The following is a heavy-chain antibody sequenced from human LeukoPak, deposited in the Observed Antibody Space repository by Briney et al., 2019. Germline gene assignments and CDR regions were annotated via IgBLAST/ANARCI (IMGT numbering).Heavy chain of an antibody. Sequence: WASVKVSCRTSGYTFTSYYMHWVRQAPGQGLEWMGIINPSGGSTSYAQKFQGRVTMTRDTSTSTVYMELSSLRSEDTAVYYCARAPLPDDDFDYWGQGTLVTVSS. CDR2: INPSGGST. CDR3: ARAPLPDDDFDY. D-gene: IGHD3-16*01. J-gene: IGHJ4*02. V-gene: IGHV1-46*01. CDR1: GYTFTSYY.